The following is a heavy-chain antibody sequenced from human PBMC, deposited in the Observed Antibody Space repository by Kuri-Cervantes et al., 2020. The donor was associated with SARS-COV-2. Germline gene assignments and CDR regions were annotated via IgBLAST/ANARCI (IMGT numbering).Heavy chain of an antibody. CDR2: ISSDGTTV. D-gene: IGHD2-15*01. V-gene: IGHV3-30*03. CDR1: GFTFSSYG. CDR3: ARSGGCSSFKFYINWFDP. J-gene: IGHJ5*02. Sequence: GESLKISCAASGFTFSSYGMHWVRQAPGKGLEWVAVISSDGTTVYYEDSVKGRFTISRDNSKSTVYLQMNSLRPEDTALYYCARSGGCSSFKFYINWFDPWGQGTQVTVSS.